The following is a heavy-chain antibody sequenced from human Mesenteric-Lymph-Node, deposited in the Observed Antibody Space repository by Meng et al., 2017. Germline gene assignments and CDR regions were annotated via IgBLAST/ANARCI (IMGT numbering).Heavy chain of an antibody. D-gene: IGHD3-10*01. CDR3: ARGESRGSLDY. Sequence: QVQFVPSADKVKKPGASVKVSCKSSAYIISTYPRHWVRQAHGQRLSWMARINAGNGYTKYSQKFQGRVTVTRDTPATTAYMDVSSLRSEDTAVYYCARGESRGSLDYWGQGTLVTVSS. CDR1: AYIISTYP. J-gene: IGHJ4*02. CDR2: INAGNGYT. V-gene: IGHV1-3*01.